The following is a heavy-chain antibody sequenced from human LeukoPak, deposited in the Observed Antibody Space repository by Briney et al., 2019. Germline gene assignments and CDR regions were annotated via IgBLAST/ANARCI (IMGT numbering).Heavy chain of an antibody. CDR1: GGSIGTYY. J-gene: IGHJ3*02. V-gene: IGHV4-59*01. CDR2: IYYTGST. D-gene: IGHD3-22*01. CDR3: ARGGDYYDSSGAFDI. Sequence: SETLSLTCSVSGGSIGTYYWTWIRQPPGKGLEWIGYIYYTGSTNYNPSLKSRVTISVDTSKNQFSLKLSSVTAADTAVYYCARGGDYYDSSGAFDIWGQGTMVTVSS.